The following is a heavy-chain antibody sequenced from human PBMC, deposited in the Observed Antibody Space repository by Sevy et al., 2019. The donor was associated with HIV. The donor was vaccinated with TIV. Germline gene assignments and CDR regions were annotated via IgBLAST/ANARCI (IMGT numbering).Heavy chain of an antibody. CDR1: GGSISSYY. J-gene: IGHJ5*02. V-gene: IGHV4-59*01. CDR3: ARYYYDNSGPGSWFDP. Sequence: SETLSLTCTVSGGSISSYYWTWIRQPPGKGLEWIGYRYYTGSANYNPSLKSRVTISVDTSKNQYSLKLSPVTAADTAVYYCARYYYDNSGPGSWFDPWGQGTLVTVSS. D-gene: IGHD3-22*01. CDR2: RYYTGSA.